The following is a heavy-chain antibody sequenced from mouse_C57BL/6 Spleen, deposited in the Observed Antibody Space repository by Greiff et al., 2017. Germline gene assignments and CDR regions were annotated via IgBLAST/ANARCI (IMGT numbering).Heavy chain of an antibody. D-gene: IGHD1-1*01. CDR3: ARGGGRHPFAY. V-gene: IGHV1-52*01. CDR1: GYTFTSYW. CDR2: IDPSDSEP. J-gene: IGHJ3*01. Sequence: QVQLQQPGAELVRPGSSVKLSCKASGYTFTSYWMHWVKQRPIQGLEWIGNIDPSDSEPHYNQKFQDKATLTVDKSSSPAYMQLSSLTSEDAAVYYCARGGGRHPFAYWGQGTLVTVSA.